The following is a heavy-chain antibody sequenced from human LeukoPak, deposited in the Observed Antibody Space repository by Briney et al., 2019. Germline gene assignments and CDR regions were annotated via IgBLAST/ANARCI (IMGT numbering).Heavy chain of an antibody. CDR3: ARDHEMATILYAFDI. D-gene: IGHD5-24*01. V-gene: IGHV1-46*01. CDR2: INPSGGST. CDR1: GYTFTSYA. Sequence: ASVKVSCKASGYTFTSYAMNWVRQAPGQGLEWMGIINPSGGSTSYAQKFQGRVTMTRDMSTSTVYMELSSLRSEDTAVYYCARDHEMATILYAFDIWGQGTMVTVSS. J-gene: IGHJ3*02.